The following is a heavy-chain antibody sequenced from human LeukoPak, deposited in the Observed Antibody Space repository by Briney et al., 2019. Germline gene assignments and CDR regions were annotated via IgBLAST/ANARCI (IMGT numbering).Heavy chain of an antibody. Sequence: PSETLSLTCAVSGYSISSGFYWGWIRQPPGKGLEWIGSIYHSGSTYYNPSLKSRVTISVDTSKNQSSLKLSSVTAADTAVYYCASMATIRSGFDYWGQGTLVTVSS. CDR1: GYSISSGFY. D-gene: IGHD5-24*01. V-gene: IGHV4-38-2*01. CDR3: ASMATIRSGFDY. J-gene: IGHJ4*02. CDR2: IYHSGST.